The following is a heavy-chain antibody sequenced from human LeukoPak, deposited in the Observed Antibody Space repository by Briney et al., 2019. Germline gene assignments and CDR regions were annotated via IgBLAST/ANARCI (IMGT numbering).Heavy chain of an antibody. CDR2: ISGSGGST. CDR1: GFTFSSYA. CDR3: ANRKTRPYGMDV. J-gene: IGHJ6*02. V-gene: IGHV3-23*01. Sequence: GGSLRLSCAASGFTFSSYAMSWVRQAPEKGLEWVSAISGSGGSTYYADSVKGRFTISRDNSKNTLYLQMNSLRAEDTAVYYCANRKTRPYGMDVWGQGTTVTVSS. D-gene: IGHD6-6*01.